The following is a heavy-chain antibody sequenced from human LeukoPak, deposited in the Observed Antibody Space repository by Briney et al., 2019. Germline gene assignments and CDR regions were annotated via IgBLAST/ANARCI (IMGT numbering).Heavy chain of an antibody. V-gene: IGHV1-69*06. CDR3: ATDLVGMAAAAPLDS. CDR2: IIPLFETA. CDR1: GGTFSSYA. J-gene: IGHJ4*02. Sequence: ASVKVSCKATGGTFSSYAITWVRQAPGQGLQWMGGIIPLFETANYAQIFQGRVTITADNSTSTVYMELSSLRSEDTAVYYCATDLVGMAAAAPLDSWGQGTLVTVSS. D-gene: IGHD6-13*01.